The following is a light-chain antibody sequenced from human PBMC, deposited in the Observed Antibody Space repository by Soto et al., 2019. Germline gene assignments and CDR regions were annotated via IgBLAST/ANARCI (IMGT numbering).Light chain of an antibody. CDR3: QQYGSLPIT. Sequence: DIQMTQSPSSLSASIGDRVTISCQASQDIGNFLNWYQQKPGKAPYLLIYDASNLDTGVSSRFSGRGSGRQFSITITSLQPADVATYFCQQYGSLPITFGQGTRLDIK. V-gene: IGKV1-33*01. CDR1: QDIGNF. CDR2: DAS. J-gene: IGKJ5*01.